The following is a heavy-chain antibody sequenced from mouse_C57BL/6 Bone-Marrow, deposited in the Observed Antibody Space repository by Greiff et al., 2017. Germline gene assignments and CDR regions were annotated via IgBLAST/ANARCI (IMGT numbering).Heavy chain of an antibody. Sequence: EVQLVESGPGLVKPSQSLSLPCSVSGYSFTSGSFWNWIRQFPGNQLEWMGYICYDGCNNYNPSLKNRISITRDTSTNQFFLKLNSVTTEDTATYYCARFIGDYGGRGTTLTVSS. V-gene: IGHV3-6*01. D-gene: IGHD1-1*01. J-gene: IGHJ2*01. CDR2: ICYDGCN. CDR1: GYSFTSGSF. CDR3: ARFIGDY.